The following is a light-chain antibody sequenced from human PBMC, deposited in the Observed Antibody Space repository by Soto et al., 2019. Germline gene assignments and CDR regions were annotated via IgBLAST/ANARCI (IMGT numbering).Light chain of an antibody. J-gene: IGKJ1*01. CDR3: QQYGTSPTT. CDR2: GAS. CDR1: QSVSSSS. V-gene: IGKV3-20*01. Sequence: DIVLTQSPGTLSLSPGERATLSCRASQSVSSSSLAWYQQIPGQAPRFLIYGASTRATGIPDRFSGTGSGTDFTLTIRRLEPEDFAVYYCQQYGTSPTTFGQGTKVDIK.